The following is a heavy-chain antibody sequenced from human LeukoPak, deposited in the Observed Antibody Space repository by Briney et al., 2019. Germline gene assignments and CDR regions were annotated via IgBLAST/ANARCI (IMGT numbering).Heavy chain of an antibody. D-gene: IGHD3-22*01. CDR2: IKQDGSEM. V-gene: IGHV3-7*01. CDR1: GFTFRSYW. J-gene: IGHJ3*02. Sequence: PGGSLRLSCAASGFTFRSYWMDWVRQAPGKGLEWVANIKQDGSEMYYVDPVRGRFTISRDNTKNSLFLHMSSLRAEDTAVYFCASSYFDNSLHAYDIWGQGTMVTVSS. CDR3: ASSYFDNSLHAYDI.